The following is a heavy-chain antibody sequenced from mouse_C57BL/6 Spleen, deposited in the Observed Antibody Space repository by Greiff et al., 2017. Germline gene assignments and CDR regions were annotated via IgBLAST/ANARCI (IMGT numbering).Heavy chain of an antibody. D-gene: IGHD1-1*01. Sequence: EVKLMESGPELVKPGASVKIPCTASGYTFTDYNMDWVKQSHGKSLEWIGDINPNYGGTISNKKFKGKATLTVDKSSSTAYMELRNLASEDTAVYYCARDYGQTYFGVWGTGATVTVSS. J-gene: IGHJ1*03. CDR1: GYTFTDYN. V-gene: IGHV1-18*01. CDR2: INPNYGGT. CDR3: ARDYGQTYFGV.